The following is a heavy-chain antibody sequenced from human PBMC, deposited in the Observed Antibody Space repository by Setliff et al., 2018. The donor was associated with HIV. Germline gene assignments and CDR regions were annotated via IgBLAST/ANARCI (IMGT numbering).Heavy chain of an antibody. CDR1: GYTFTSYY. J-gene: IGHJ5*02. CDR2: INPSGGST. CDR3: ARPRRVRSRAWYWFDI. Sequence: ASVKVSCKASGYTFTSYYMHGVRQAPGHGLEWMGIINPSGGSTSYAQKFQGRVTMTRDTSTCTVYMELSSLRSEDTAVYYCARPRRVRSRAWYWFDIWGQGTMVTVSS. V-gene: IGHV1-46*01. D-gene: IGHD6-19*01.